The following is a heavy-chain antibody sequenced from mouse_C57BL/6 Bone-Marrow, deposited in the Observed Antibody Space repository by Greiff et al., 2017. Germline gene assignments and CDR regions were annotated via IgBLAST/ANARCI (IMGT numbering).Heavy chain of an antibody. D-gene: IGHD1-1*01. CDR3: VSRYYGSRHWYFDV. J-gene: IGHJ1*03. CDR2: IDPANGNN. CDR1: GFNIKNTY. Sequence: VKLMESVAELVRPGASVKLSCTASGFNIKNTYMPWVKQRPEQGLEWIGRIDPANGNNKYAPKFQGNATITADTSSNTDYLQLSSLTSEDTAIYYCVSRYYGSRHWYFDVWGTGTTVTVSS. V-gene: IGHV14-3*01.